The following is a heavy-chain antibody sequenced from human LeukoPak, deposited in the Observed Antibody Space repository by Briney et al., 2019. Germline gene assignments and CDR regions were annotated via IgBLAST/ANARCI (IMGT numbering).Heavy chain of an antibody. CDR2: IIPIFGTA. D-gene: IGHD3-22*01. CDR3: ARLSYYDSSGYYY. CDR1: GGTFSSYA. V-gene: IGHV1-69*05. Sequence: SVKVSCKASGGTFSSYAISWGRQAPGQGLELMGGIIPIFGTANYAQKFQGRVTITTDESTSTAYMELSSLRSEDTAVYYCARLSYYDSSGYYYWGQGTLVTVSS. J-gene: IGHJ4*02.